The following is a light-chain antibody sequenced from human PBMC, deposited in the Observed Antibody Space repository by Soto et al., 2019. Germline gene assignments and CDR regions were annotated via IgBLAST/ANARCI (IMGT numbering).Light chain of an antibody. CDR3: SSYTSSSTVI. CDR1: SRDIGGYNY. Sequence: QSALTQPASVSGSPGQSITISCTGTSRDIGGYNYVSWYQQHPGKAPKLMIYEVTNRPSGVSNRFSGSKSGNTASLTISGLQAEDEAEYHCSSYTSSSTVIFGGGTQLTVL. J-gene: IGLJ2*01. V-gene: IGLV2-14*01. CDR2: EVT.